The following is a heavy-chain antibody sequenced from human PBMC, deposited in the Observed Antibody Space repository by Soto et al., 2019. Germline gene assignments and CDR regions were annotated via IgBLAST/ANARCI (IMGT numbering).Heavy chain of an antibody. CDR3: ARGHSISVVPAANYMDV. D-gene: IGHD2-2*01. V-gene: IGHV1-2*04. J-gene: IGHJ6*03. Sequence: QVQLVQSGAEVKKPGASVKVSCKASGYTFNGYYMHWVRQAPGQGLEWMGWIKPDSGGTNYAQKFQAWVTMTRDTSISTAYMELRRLTSDDTAVYYCARGHSISVVPAANYMDVWGKGTTVAVSS. CDR2: IKPDSGGT. CDR1: GYTFNGYY.